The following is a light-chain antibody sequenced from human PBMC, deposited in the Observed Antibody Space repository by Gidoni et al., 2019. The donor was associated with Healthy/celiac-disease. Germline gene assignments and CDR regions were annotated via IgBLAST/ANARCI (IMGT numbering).Light chain of an antibody. CDR1: QSVSSSY. Sequence: EIVLPQSPGTLSLSPGERATLSCRASQSVSSSYLAWYQQKPGQAPRLLIYGASSRATGIPDRFSGSGSGTDFTLTISRLEPEDFAVYYCQQYGSSGLTFXGXTKVEIK. CDR3: QQYGSSGLT. CDR2: GAS. V-gene: IGKV3-20*01. J-gene: IGKJ4*01.